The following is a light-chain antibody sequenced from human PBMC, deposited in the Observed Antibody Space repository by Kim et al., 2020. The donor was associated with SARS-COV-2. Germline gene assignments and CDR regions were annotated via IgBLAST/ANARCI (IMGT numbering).Light chain of an antibody. V-gene: IGLV3-1*01. J-gene: IGLJ2*01. CDR2: QDS. CDR3: QAWDSSIVV. Sequence: SYELTQPPSVSVSRGQTASITCSGDKLGDKYACWYQQKPGQSPVLVIYQDSKRPSGIPERFSGSNSGNTATLTISGTQAMDEADYYCQAWDSSIVVFGGGTKLTVL. CDR1: KLGDKY.